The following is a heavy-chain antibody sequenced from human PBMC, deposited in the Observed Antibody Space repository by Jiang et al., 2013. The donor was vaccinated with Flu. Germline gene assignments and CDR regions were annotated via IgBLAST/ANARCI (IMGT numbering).Heavy chain of an antibody. CDR3: AKEGYFDGSDYVAPDI. CDR1: GNTFSRYF. Sequence: SGAEVKKPGASVKVSCKASGNTFSRYFTHWVRQAPGQGLEWMGIINPSGDSPTYTQKFRGRVTMTRDTSTSTVYMELSSLTSEDTAVYYCAKEGYFDGSDYVAPDIWGEGTMVTVSS. J-gene: IGHJ3*02. D-gene: IGHD3-22*01. CDR2: INPSGDSP. V-gene: IGHV1-46*03.